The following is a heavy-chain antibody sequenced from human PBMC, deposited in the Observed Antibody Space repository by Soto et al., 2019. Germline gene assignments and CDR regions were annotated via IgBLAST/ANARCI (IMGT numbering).Heavy chain of an antibody. J-gene: IGHJ6*02. CDR2: IYPVDSDA. V-gene: IGHV5-51*01. Sequence: PXESLKVSWQCSGYTFTSYWIGWVRQMPGKGLEWMGIIYPVDSDARYSPSFQGQVTISADKSISTAYLQWSSLEASDTAMYYCARNPSHSNSYGFYYYGMDVWGQGTTVTVSS. CDR3: ARNPSHSNSYGFYYYGMDV. D-gene: IGHD6-6*01. CDR1: GYTFTSYW.